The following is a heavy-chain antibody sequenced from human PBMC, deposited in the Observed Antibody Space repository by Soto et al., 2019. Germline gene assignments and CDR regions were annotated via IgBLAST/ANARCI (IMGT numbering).Heavy chain of an antibody. D-gene: IGHD6-19*01. CDR3: AGSSGWTGGFDY. Sequence: SVKVSCKASGGTFSSYAISWVRQAPGQGLEWMGGIIPIFGTANYAQKFQGRVTITADESTGTAYMELSSLRSEDTTVYYCAGSSGWTGGFDYWGQGTLVTSPQ. CDR2: IIPIFGTA. J-gene: IGHJ4*02. V-gene: IGHV1-69*13. CDR1: GGTFSSYA.